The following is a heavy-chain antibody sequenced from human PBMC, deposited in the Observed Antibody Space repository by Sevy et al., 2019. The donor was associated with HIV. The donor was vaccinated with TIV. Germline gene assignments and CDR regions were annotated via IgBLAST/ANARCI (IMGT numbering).Heavy chain of an antibody. CDR2: ISYDGSNK. V-gene: IGHV3-30-3*01. Sequence: GGSLRLSCAASGFTFSSYAMHWVRQAPGKGLEWVAVISYDGSNKYYADSVKGRFTISRDNSKNTLYLQMNSLRAEDTAVYYCARGGEDYYDSSGYYAYWGQGTLVTVSS. J-gene: IGHJ4*02. CDR1: GFTFSSYA. D-gene: IGHD3-22*01. CDR3: ARGGEDYYDSSGYYAY.